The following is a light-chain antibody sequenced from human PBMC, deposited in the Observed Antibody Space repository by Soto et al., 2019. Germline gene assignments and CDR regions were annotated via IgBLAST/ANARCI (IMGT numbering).Light chain of an antibody. Sequence: QSVLTQPPSASGTPGQRVTISCFGSSSNIGSNNVNWYQQLPGTAPKLLIYSNNQRPSGVPDRFSGSKSVTAASLAISGLQAGDEADYYCAAWDDSLNGLVFGGGTKLTVL. J-gene: IGLJ3*02. CDR1: SSNIGSNN. CDR3: AAWDDSLNGLV. CDR2: SNN. V-gene: IGLV1-44*01.